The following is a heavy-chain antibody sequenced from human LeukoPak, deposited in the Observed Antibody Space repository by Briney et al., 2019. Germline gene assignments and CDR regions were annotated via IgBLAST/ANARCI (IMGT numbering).Heavy chain of an antibody. V-gene: IGHV3-21*01. Sequence: GGSLRLSCAASGFTFSYYSMNWVRQAPGKGLEWVSSISSSSSYIYYADSVKGRFTISRDNAKNSLYLQMNSLRAEDTAVYYCARDVGATTVLDYWGQGTLVTVSS. D-gene: IGHD1-26*01. CDR2: ISSSSSYI. CDR3: ARDVGATTVLDY. CDR1: GFTFSYYS. J-gene: IGHJ4*02.